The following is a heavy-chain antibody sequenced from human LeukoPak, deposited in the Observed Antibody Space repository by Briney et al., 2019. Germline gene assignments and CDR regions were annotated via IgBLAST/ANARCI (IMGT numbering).Heavy chain of an antibody. CDR2: IKQDGSEK. CDR3: ARDQRYCSSSSCPWEPFDY. J-gene: IGHJ4*02. D-gene: IGHD2-2*01. Sequence: PGGSLRLSRAASGFTFSSYWMSWVRQAPGKGLEWVANIKQDGSEKYYVDSVKGRFTISRDNAENSLYLQMNSLRAEDTAVYYCARDQRYCSSSSCPWEPFDYWGQGTLVTVSS. CDR1: GFTFSSYW. V-gene: IGHV3-7*05.